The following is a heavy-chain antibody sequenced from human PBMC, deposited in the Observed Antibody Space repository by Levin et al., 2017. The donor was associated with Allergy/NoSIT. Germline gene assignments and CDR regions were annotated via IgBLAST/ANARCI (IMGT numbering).Heavy chain of an antibody. J-gene: IGHJ4*02. V-gene: IGHV4-34*01. CDR2: IYHSGGT. CDR3: ARAYTGYDFDY. Sequence: NTSETLSLTCAVYGGSFSGYYWGWIRQPPGKGLEWIGQIYHSGGTNYNPSLKSRVTMSVDTSKNQFSLKLTSVTAADTAVYYCARAYTGYDFDYWGQGILVTVSS. CDR1: GGSFSGYY. D-gene: IGHD5-12*01.